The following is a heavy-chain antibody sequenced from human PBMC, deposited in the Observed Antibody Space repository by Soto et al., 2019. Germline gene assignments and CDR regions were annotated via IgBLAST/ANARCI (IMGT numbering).Heavy chain of an antibody. CDR3: AIGSTCGGEFEF. CDR2: FVPIVGTA. Sequence: QVRLGQSGAEVKKPGSSVKVSCKASGGTFSSYAISWVRQAPGQGLEWLGAFVPIVGTADYAQKFQGRVTITADESSTIAYMELRSLRSVDTAIYYCAIGSTCGGEFEFWGQGTPVAVSS. V-gene: IGHV1-69*01. D-gene: IGHD2-21*01. J-gene: IGHJ4*02. CDR1: GGTFSSYA.